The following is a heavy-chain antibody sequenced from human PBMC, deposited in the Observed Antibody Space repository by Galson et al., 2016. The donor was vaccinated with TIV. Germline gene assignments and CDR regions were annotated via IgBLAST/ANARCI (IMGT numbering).Heavy chain of an antibody. CDR3: ARGRGYCSTTSCYMDY. V-gene: IGHV3-48*03. CDR2: IIESGRTI. J-gene: IGHJ4*02. CDR1: GFSLSSYE. D-gene: IGHD2-2*02. Sequence: SLRLSCAATGFSLSSYEMNWVRQAPGKGLEWVSYIIESGRTIYYADSVKGRFTISRDNAKNSLYLQMNSLRVEDTATYYCARGRGYCSTTSCYMDYWGQGTLVTVSS.